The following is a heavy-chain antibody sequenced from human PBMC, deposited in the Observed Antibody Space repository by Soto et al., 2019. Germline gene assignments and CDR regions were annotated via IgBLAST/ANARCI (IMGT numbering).Heavy chain of an antibody. J-gene: IGHJ5*02. CDR2: INHTGST. Sequence: SETLSLTCAEYGGSCRGYYWTWIRQPPGKGLEWIGEINHTGSTNYNPSLKSRVTISVDTSKNQFSLKVNSVTAADTAVYYCARRRVMTLWFDPWGQGTLVTVSS. CDR3: ARRRVMTLWFDP. V-gene: IGHV4-34*01. CDR1: GGSCRGYY. D-gene: IGHD2-21*02.